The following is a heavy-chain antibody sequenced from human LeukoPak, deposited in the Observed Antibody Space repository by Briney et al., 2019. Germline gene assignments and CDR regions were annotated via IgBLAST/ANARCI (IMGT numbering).Heavy chain of an antibody. V-gene: IGHV4-4*02. D-gene: IGHD1-14*01. Sequence: SETVSLTCTVSPDSTTSNFWSWVSQPPGKGLEWIGEIHRSGSTNYNPSLQSRVTISIDRSKNQIALELSSVTAADTAVYYCAREIVGGFNPGAYWGQGTLVTVSS. J-gene: IGHJ4*01. CDR2: IHRSGST. CDR3: AREIVGGFNPGAY. CDR1: PDSTTSNF.